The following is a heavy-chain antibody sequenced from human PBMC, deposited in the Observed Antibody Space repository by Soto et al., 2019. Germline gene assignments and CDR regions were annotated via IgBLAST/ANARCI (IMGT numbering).Heavy chain of an antibody. Sequence: ASVKVSCKASGYTFTSYGISWVRQAPGQGLEWMGIINPSGGSTSYAQKFQGRVTMTRDTSTSTVYMELSSLRSEDTAVYYCARDSGLFNDYYDSSGYDYFDYWGQGTLVTVSS. CDR1: GYTFTSYG. CDR2: INPSGGST. CDR3: ARDSGLFNDYYDSSGYDYFDY. V-gene: IGHV1-46*01. D-gene: IGHD3-22*01. J-gene: IGHJ4*02.